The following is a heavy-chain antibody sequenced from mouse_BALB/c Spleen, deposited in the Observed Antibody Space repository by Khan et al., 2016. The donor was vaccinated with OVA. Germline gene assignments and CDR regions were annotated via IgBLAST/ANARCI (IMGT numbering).Heavy chain of an antibody. CDR1: GYSFTGYY. V-gene: IGHV1-26*01. CDR2: INPKTGNT. CDR3: ARGYDFFAY. D-gene: IGHD2-14*01. J-gene: IGHJ3*01. Sequence: VQLKQSGPDLVKPGASVKMSCKASGYSFTGYYMNWVKQSHGKSLECIGRINPKTGNTNYNQKFKGKVVFIVDTSSSTVYMELRSLTSEDSAVYYCARGYDFFAYWGQGTLVTVSA.